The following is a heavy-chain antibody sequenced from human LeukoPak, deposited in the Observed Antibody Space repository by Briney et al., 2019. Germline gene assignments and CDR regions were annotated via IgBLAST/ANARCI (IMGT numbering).Heavy chain of an antibody. CDR2: IYYSGST. CDR3: ARGEDYGDYSY. V-gene: IGHV4-59*01. J-gene: IGHJ4*02. Sequence: PSETLSLTCTVSGGSISNYYWSWIRQPPGKGLEWIGCIYYSGSTNYNPSLKSRVTISVDTSKNQFSLKLSSVTAADTAVYYCARGEDYGDYSYWGQGTLVTVSS. CDR1: GGSISNYY. D-gene: IGHD4-17*01.